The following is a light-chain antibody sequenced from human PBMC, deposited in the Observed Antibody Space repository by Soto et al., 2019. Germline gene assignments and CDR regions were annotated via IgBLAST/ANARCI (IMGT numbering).Light chain of an antibody. Sequence: ESVLTQAPGALSLSPGERATLSCRASQSVSSSYLAWYQQKPGQAPRLLIYGASSRATGIPDRFSGSGSGTDFTLTISSLEPEDFAVYCCQQYGSSPPWTCGQGTKVDIK. CDR3: QQYGSSPPWT. CDR1: QSVSSSY. CDR2: GAS. V-gene: IGKV3-20*01. J-gene: IGKJ1*01.